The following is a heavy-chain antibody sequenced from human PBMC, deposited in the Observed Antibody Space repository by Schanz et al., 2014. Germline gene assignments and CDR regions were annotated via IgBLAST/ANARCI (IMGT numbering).Heavy chain of an antibody. CDR3: AKIRYDSSGYYLPYYGMDV. D-gene: IGHD3-22*01. CDR2: ISGSGGST. Sequence: EVQLVESGGNLVQPGGSLSLSCEASGFTLTSYALTWVRQAPGKGLEWVAGISGSGGSTDYADSVKGRFIIPRDNSKNTLYLQMNSLRAEDTAVYYCAKIRYDSSGYYLPYYGMDVWGQGTTVIVSS. J-gene: IGHJ6*02. CDR1: GFTLTSYA. V-gene: IGHV3-23*04.